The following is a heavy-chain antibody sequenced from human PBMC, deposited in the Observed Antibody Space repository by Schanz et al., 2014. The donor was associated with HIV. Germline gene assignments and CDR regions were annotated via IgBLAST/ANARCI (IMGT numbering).Heavy chain of an antibody. V-gene: IGHV3-30*03. Sequence: VQLVESGGGLVQPGKSLRLSCAASGFAFSSSWMHWVRQTPGKGLEWVAVISYDGSNKYYADSVKGRFTISRDSSKNTLYLQMSSLRAEDTAMYYCARGGIWEWDQPDFDYWGQGTLVTVSS. CDR2: ISYDGSNK. CDR3: ARGGIWEWDQPDFDY. CDR1: GFAFSSSW. D-gene: IGHD2-15*01. J-gene: IGHJ4*02.